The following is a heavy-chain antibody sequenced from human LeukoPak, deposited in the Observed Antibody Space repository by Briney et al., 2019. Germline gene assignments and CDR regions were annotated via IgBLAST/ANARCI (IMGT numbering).Heavy chain of an antibody. V-gene: IGHV4-39*01. D-gene: IGHD6-13*01. J-gene: IGHJ3*02. CDR3: ARPPYSDGAFDI. CDR2: IYYSGST. CDR1: GGSISSSSYY. Sequence: SETLSLTCTVSGGSISSSSYYWGWIRQPPGKGRVWIGSIYYSGSTYYHPSLKSQVTISVDTSKNQFSLKLSSVTAADTAVYYCARPPYSDGAFDIWGQGTMVTVSS.